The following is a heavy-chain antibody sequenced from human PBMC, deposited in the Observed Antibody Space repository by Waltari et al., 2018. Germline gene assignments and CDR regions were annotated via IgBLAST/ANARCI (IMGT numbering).Heavy chain of an antibody. Sequence: QVQLQQWGAGLLKPSETLSLTCAVYGGSFSGYYWSWIRQPPGKGLEWIGESHHSGSTNYNPSLKSRVTISVDTSKNQFALKLSSVTASDTAVYYCARALYYYDSSGQRGDAFDIWGQGTMVTVSS. V-gene: IGHV4-34*01. CDR3: ARALYYYDSSGQRGDAFDI. J-gene: IGHJ3*02. CDR2: SHHSGST. CDR1: GGSFSGYY. D-gene: IGHD3-22*01.